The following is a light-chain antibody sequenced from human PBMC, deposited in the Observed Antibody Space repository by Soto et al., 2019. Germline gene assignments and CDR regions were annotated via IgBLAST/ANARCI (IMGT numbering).Light chain of an antibody. CDR3: QQYTDWPKT. CDR1: QSVSRE. V-gene: IGKV3D-15*01. Sequence: EILMTQSPATLSVSPGEDVTLSCRASQSVSRELVWYQQRPGQAPRLLMYAASTRATGIPERFSGSGSGTEFTLTISRLQSEDFAVYYCQQYTDWPKTFGQGTKV. CDR2: AAS. J-gene: IGKJ1*01.